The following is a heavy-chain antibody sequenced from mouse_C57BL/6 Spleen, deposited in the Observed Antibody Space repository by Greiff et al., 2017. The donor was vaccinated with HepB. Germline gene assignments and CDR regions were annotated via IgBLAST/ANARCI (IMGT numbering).Heavy chain of an antibody. J-gene: IGHJ2*01. CDR1: GYTFTSYW. CDR2: IHPNSGST. D-gene: IGHD2-5*01. V-gene: IGHV1-64*01. Sequence: VQLQQPGAELVKPGASVTLSCKASGYTFTSYWMHWVKQRPGQGLEWIGMIHPNSGSTNYNEKFKSKATLTVDKSSSTAYMQLSSLTSEDSAVYYCARYHYSNYFDYWGQGTTLTVSS. CDR3: ARYHYSNYFDY.